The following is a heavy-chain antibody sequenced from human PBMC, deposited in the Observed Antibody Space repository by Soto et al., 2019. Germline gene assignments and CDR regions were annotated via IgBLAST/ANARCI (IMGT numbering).Heavy chain of an antibody. CDR1: GFTFTSSA. V-gene: IGHV1-58*01. CDR3: ASFHLEVVFINLFYF. CDR2: IVVGSGNT. J-gene: IGHJ3*01. D-gene: IGHD3-22*01. Sequence: ASVKVSCKASGFTFTSSAVQWVRQARGQRLEWIGWIVVGSGNTNYAQKFQERVTITRDMSKSTAYMELSSLRSEDTAVYYCASFHLEVVFINLFYFWAQGTMVPVSS.